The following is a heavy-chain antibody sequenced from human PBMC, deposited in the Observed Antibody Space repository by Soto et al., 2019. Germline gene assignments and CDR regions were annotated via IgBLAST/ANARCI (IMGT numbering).Heavy chain of an antibody. CDR2: IYYGGST. J-gene: IGHJ1*01. Sequence: PSETLSLTCTVSGGSITSYYWSWFRQPPGKGLEWIGYIYYGGSTNYTPSRKSRVTTSVDTTKNQFSLKLSSVTAADTAVYYCARVRGRAYCGGDCYSEYFQHWGQGTLVTVS. CDR1: GGSITSYY. D-gene: IGHD2-21*02. V-gene: IGHV4-59*01. CDR3: ARVRGRAYCGGDCYSEYFQH.